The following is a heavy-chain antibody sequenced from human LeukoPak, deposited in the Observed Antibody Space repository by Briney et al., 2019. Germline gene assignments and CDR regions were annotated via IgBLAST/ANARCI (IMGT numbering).Heavy chain of an antibody. D-gene: IGHD2-8*01. CDR2: IKSDGSST. CDR1: GFTFSSYL. J-gene: IGHJ4*02. V-gene: IGHV3-74*01. CDR3: ARDPMADFDY. Sequence: GGSLRLSCAASGFTFSSYLMHWVRQVPGKGLVWVSRIKSDGSSTSYADSVKGRFTISRDNAKNTLYLQMNSLRAEDTAVYYCARDPMADFDYWGQGALVTVSS.